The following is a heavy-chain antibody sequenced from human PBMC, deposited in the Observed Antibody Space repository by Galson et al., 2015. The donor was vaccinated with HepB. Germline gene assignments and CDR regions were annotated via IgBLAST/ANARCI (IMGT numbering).Heavy chain of an antibody. CDR2: INAGHGNT. Sequence: SVKVSCKASGYTFTTYSMHWVRQAPGQRPEWMGWINAGHGNTKYSQTFQDRLTITRDTSASTAYMELSSLRSEDTALYYCAKERSQSYSDCWGQGALVTVSS. CDR1: GYTFTTYS. V-gene: IGHV1-3*01. CDR3: AKERSQSYSDC. J-gene: IGHJ4*02. D-gene: IGHD3-10*01.